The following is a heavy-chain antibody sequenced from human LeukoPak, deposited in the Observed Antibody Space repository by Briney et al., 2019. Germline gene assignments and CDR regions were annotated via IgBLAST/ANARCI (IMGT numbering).Heavy chain of an antibody. CDR1: GGSISSGGYF. CDR3: ARWNGDYFDY. D-gene: IGHD2-8*01. V-gene: IGHV4-31*03. J-gene: IGHJ4*02. CDR2: RDYTGAS. Sequence: PSETLSLTCTVSGGSISSGGYFWTWIRQHTGQGLEWIGYRDYTGASYDNPSLKTRSTISVDTSKNQFSLQLISVIAADTAMYYCARWNGDYFDYWGQGTLVTVSS.